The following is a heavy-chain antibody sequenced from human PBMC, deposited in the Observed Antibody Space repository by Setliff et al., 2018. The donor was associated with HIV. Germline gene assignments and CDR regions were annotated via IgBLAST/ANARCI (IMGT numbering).Heavy chain of an antibody. J-gene: IGHJ5*02. D-gene: IGHD6-19*01. CDR3: ASSSGWYGAAQFDP. V-gene: IGHV4-34*01. Sequence: SQTLSLTCAVYGGSFNDYYWTWIRQPPGKGLEWIGEIDHSGNIKYHASLKSRVTISKDTSKNQFSLKLSSLTAADTAVYYCASSSGWYGAAQFDPWGQGTRVTVS. CDR2: IDHSGNI. CDR1: GGSFNDYY.